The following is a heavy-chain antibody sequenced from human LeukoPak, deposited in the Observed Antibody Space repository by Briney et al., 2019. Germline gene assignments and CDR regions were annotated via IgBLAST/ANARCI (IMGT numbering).Heavy chain of an antibody. V-gene: IGHV4-59*01. CDR2: IYYSGST. Sequence: PGGSLRLSCAASGFTFSNAWMSWIRQPPGKGLEWIGYIYYSGSTNYNPSLKSRVTISVDTSKNQFSLKLSSVTAADTAVYYCARTTEGYCRGRSCYSYYYYMDVWGKGTTVTVSS. CDR3: ARTTEGYCRGRSCYSYYYYMDV. D-gene: IGHD2-15*01. J-gene: IGHJ6*03. CDR1: GFTFSNAW.